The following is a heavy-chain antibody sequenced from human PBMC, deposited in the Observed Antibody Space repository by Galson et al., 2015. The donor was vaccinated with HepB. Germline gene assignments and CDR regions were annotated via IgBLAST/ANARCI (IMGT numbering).Heavy chain of an antibody. D-gene: IGHD7-27*01. CDR1: GGSISSGGYS. J-gene: IGHJ4*02. Sequence: TQSLTCAVSGGSISSGGYSWSWIRQPPGKGLEWIGYIYHSGSTYYNPSLKSRVTISVDRSKNQFSLKLSSVTAADTAVYYCARESSGHFDYWGQGTLVTVSS. CDR2: IYHSGST. V-gene: IGHV4-30-2*01. CDR3: ARESSGHFDY.